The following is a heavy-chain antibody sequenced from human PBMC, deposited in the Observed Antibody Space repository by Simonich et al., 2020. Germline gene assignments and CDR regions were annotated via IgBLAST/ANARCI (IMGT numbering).Heavy chain of an antibody. CDR3: AGGVYCSSTSCSTYYYYGMDV. Sequence: EVQLVESGGGLVKPGGSLRLSCAASGFTFSSYSMNWVRQAPGKGLEWVSSISSSSNYIYYTDSVKGRFTISRDNAKNSLYLQMNSLRAEDTAVYYCAGGVYCSSTSCSTYYYYGMDVWGQGTTVTVSS. J-gene: IGHJ6*02. CDR2: ISSSSNYI. CDR1: GFTFSSYS. V-gene: IGHV3-21*01. D-gene: IGHD2-2*01.